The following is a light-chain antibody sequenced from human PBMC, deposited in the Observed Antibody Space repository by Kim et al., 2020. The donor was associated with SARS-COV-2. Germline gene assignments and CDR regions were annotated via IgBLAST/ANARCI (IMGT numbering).Light chain of an antibody. CDR3: QQSKSFPIT. CDR2: AAA. Sequence: TSVGDRVTSPCRAGQAISIWLAWYQQKPGKAPNLLIYAAADLQSGVPSRFSGSGSGTQFTLTITSLQPEDSATYYCQQSKSFPITFGQGTRLEIK. V-gene: IGKV1-12*01. J-gene: IGKJ5*01. CDR1: QAISIW.